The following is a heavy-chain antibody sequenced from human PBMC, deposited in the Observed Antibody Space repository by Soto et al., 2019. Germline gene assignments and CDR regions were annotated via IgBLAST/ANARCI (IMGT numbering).Heavy chain of an antibody. Sequence: SETLSLTCTVPGGSISSGSYYWSWIRQHPGKGLEWIGYMYDSGSTNYNPSLRSRVTISVDTSKKQFSLKLSSVTAADTAVYYCARGSGNYYYYGLDVWGQGTTVTVPS. CDR3: ARGSGNYYYYGLDV. V-gene: IGHV4-61*01. CDR2: MYDSGST. J-gene: IGHJ6*02. D-gene: IGHD1-26*01. CDR1: GGSISSGSYY.